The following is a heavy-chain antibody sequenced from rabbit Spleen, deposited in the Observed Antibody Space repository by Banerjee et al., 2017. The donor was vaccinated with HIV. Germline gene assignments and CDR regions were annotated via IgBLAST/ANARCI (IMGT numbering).Heavy chain of an antibody. J-gene: IGHJ6*01. CDR1: GFSFSSSDY. CDR2: IAGSRRTT. D-gene: IGHD8-1*01. V-gene: IGHV1S40*01. Sequence: QSLEESGGDLVKPGASLTLTCTASGFSFSSSDYMCWVRQAPGKGLEWISCIAGSRRTTSYASRAKGRFTISKTSSTTVTLQMTSLTAADTATYFCARDSGSSFSSYGMDLWGPGTLVTVS. CDR3: ARDSGSSFSSYGMDL.